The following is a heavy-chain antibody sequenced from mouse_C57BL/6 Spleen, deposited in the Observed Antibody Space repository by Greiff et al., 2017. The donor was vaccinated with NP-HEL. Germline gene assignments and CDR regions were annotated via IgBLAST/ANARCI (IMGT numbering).Heavy chain of an antibody. CDR3: TRERPRDY. D-gene: IGHD3-1*01. Sequence: QVHVKQSGAELVRPGASVTLSCKASGYTFTDYEMHWVKQTPVHGLEWIGAIDPETGGTAYNQKFKGKAILTADKSSSTAYMELRSLTSEDSAVYYCTRERPRDYWGQGTTLTVSS. V-gene: IGHV1-15*01. CDR1: GYTFTDYE. J-gene: IGHJ2*01. CDR2: IDPETGGT.